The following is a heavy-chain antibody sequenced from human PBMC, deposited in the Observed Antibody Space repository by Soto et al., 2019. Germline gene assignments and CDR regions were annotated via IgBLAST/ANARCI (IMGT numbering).Heavy chain of an antibody. J-gene: IGHJ5*02. D-gene: IGHD5-12*01. Sequence: QVQLQESGRGLVKPSETLSLICTVSSDSINNYYWSWIRQPPGKGLEWIGYIYYSGRTDYNPSLKSRVTISVDTSKNQFSLKLSSVTAADTAVYYCARDWNSGYDPWVQGTLVTVSS. CDR1: SDSINNYY. CDR2: IYYSGRT. V-gene: IGHV4-59*01. CDR3: ARDWNSGYDP.